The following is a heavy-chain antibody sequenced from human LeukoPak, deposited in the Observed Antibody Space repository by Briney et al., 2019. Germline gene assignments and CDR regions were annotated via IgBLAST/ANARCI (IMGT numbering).Heavy chain of an antibody. CDR1: GYTFTSYD. J-gene: IGHJ4*02. Sequence: GASVKVSCKASGYTFTSYDINWVRQATGQGLEWMGWMNPNSGNTGYAQKFQGRVTMTRNTSISTAYMELSSLRSEDTAVYYCARVDRLSLLWFGIIDYWGQGTLVTVSS. CDR3: ARVDRLSLLWFGIIDY. V-gene: IGHV1-8*01. D-gene: IGHD3-10*01. CDR2: MNPNSGNT.